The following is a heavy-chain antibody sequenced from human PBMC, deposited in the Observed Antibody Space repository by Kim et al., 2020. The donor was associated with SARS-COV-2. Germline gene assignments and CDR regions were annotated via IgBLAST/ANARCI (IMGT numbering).Heavy chain of an antibody. D-gene: IGHD3-10*01. V-gene: IGHV4-39*01. Sequence: YYNPSLKIRVTISVDTSKNQFSLKLSSVTAADTAVYYCARHFGEHSAFDIWGQGTMVTVSS. J-gene: IGHJ3*02. CDR3: ARHFGEHSAFDI.